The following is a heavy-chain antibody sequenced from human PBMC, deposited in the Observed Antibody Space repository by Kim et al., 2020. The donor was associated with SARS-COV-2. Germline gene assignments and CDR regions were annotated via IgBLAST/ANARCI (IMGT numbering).Heavy chain of an antibody. Sequence: SETLSLTCTVSGGFIASGGDYWTWIRQHPGEGPEWTGYVYYSGKTYYNPSLQSRLSISVDTSKNHFSLNLTSVTAADTAVYYCARGKGYYYDTRGNAKGWFDAWGQGTLVTVSS. CDR2: VYYSGKT. D-gene: IGHD3-22*01. J-gene: IGHJ5*02. CDR1: GGFIASGGDY. V-gene: IGHV4-31*03. CDR3: ARGKGYYYDTRGNAKGWFDA.